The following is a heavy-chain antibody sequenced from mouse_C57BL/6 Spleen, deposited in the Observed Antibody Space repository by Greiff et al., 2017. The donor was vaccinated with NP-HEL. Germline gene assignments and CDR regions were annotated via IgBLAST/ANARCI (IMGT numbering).Heavy chain of an antibody. CDR1: GYAFSSSW. Sequence: QVQLQQSGPELVKPGASVKISCKASGYAFSSSWMNWVKQRPGKGLEWIGRIYPGDGDTNYNGKFKGKATLTADKSSSTAYMQLSSLTSEDSAVYFCAREEIYYYGSSPAWFAYWGQGTLVTVSA. J-gene: IGHJ3*01. CDR3: AREEIYYYGSSPAWFAY. V-gene: IGHV1-82*01. CDR2: IYPGDGDT. D-gene: IGHD1-1*01.